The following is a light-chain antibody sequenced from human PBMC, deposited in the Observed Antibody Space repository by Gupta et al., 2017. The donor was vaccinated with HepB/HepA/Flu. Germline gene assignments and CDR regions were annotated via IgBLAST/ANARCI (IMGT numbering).Light chain of an antibody. J-gene: IGKJ2*01. CDR2: EAS. V-gene: IGKV3-15*01. CDR3: HQDNSWPPRS. CDR1: QSIKNN. Sequence: DILMTQSPDTLYLSPGATDTRSCRARQSIKNNLAWYQQRPGQPPRVLIYEASTRDRGVPGRFSGSGYGKNVTLTITSRQLEEFTCYCSHQDNSWPPRSFGQGTKVEIK.